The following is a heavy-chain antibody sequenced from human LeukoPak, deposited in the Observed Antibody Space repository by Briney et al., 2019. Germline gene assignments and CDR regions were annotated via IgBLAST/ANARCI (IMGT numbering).Heavy chain of an antibody. V-gene: IGHV1-18*01. Sequence: ASVKVSCKASGYTFTSYGISWVRQAPGQGLEWMGWISAYNGNTNYAQKFQGRVTMTRDTSISTAYMELSRLRSDDTAVYYCARGLGAAAKLNYWGQGTLVTVSS. J-gene: IGHJ4*02. CDR1: GYTFTSYG. D-gene: IGHD6-13*01. CDR3: ARGLGAAAKLNY. CDR2: ISAYNGNT.